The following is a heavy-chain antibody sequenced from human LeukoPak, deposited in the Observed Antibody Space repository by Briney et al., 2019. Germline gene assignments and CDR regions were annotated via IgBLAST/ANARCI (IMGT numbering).Heavy chain of an antibody. J-gene: IGHJ4*02. Sequence: PSETLSLTCAVYGGSFCGYYWSWIRQPPGQGLEWIGEINHSGSTNYNPSLKSRVTISVDTSKNQFSHKLSSVTAADTAVYYCARGRVLGYWGQGTLVTVSS. V-gene: IGHV4-34*01. CDR2: INHSGST. CDR3: ARGRVLGY. CDR1: GGSFCGYY.